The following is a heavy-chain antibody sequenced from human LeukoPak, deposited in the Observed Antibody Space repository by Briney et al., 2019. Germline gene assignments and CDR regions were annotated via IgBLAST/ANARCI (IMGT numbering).Heavy chain of an antibody. J-gene: IGHJ6*02. CDR1: GYSFTSYW. V-gene: IGHV5-51*01. Sequence: GASLKISCKGSGYSFTSYWIGWVRQMPGKGLEWMGIIYNGDSDTRYSPSFQGQVTISADKSISTAYLQWSSLKASDTAMYYCAKSSSPRQPLYYYYGMDVWGQGTTVTVSS. CDR2: IYNGDSDT. D-gene: IGHD6-13*01. CDR3: AKSSSPRQPLYYYYGMDV.